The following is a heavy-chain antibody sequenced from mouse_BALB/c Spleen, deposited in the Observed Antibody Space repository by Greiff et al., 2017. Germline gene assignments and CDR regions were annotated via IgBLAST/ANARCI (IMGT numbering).Heavy chain of an antibody. CDR3: ASGNPYYFDY. D-gene: IGHD2-1*01. V-gene: IGHV1-87*01. J-gene: IGHJ2*01. CDR1: GYTFTSYW. Sequence: VQLQQSGAELARPGASVKLSCKASGYTFTSYWMQWVKQRPGQGLEWIGAIYPGDGDTRYTQKFKGKATLTADKSSSTAYMQLSSLASEDSAVYYCASGNPYYFDYWGQGTTLTVSS. CDR2: IYPGDGDT.